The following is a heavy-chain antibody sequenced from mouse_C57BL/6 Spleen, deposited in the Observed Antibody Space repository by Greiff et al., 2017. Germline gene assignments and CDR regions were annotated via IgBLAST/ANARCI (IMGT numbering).Heavy chain of an antibody. CDR3: ARDFGDYEDWDVDV. D-gene: IGHD2-4*01. CDR1: GFTFTDYY. Sequence: EVKLMESGGGLVQPGGSLSLSCAASGFTFTDYYMSWVRQPPGKALAWLGFIRNKANGSTTEYSASVKGRFTISRDNSHSVLYRQMNALRAEDSATYDCARDFGDYEDWDVDVWGTGATVTVSS. J-gene: IGHJ1*03. V-gene: IGHV7-3*01. CDR2: IRNKANGSTT.